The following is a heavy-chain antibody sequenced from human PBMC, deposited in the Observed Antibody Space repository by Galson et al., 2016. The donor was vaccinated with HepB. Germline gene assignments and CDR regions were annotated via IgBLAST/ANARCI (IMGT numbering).Heavy chain of an antibody. CDR2: IYSGGST. J-gene: IGHJ4*02. CDR1: GFTASNNY. D-gene: IGHD1-20*01. CDR3: ASMTGTTPGGY. V-gene: IGHV3-53*01. Sequence: SLRLSCAASGFTASNNYMSWVRQAPGKGLEWVSLIYSGGSTYYADSVKGRFTISRDNSKNTLYLQMNSLRAEDTAVYYCASMTGTTPGGYWGQGTLVTASS.